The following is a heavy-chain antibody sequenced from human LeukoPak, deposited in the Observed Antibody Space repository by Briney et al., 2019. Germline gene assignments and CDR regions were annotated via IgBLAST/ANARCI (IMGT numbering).Heavy chain of an antibody. V-gene: IGHV3-30-3*01. CDR1: GFTFSSYA. CDR2: ISYDGSNK. Sequence: PGRSLRLSCAASGFTFSSYAMHWVRQAPGKGLEWVAVISYDGSNKYYADSVKGRFTISRDNSKNTLYLQMNSLRAEDTAVYYCARDRTYSRQFYYYYYYMDVWGKGTTVTVSS. CDR3: ARDRTYSRQFYYYYYYMDV. J-gene: IGHJ6*03. D-gene: IGHD2-21*01.